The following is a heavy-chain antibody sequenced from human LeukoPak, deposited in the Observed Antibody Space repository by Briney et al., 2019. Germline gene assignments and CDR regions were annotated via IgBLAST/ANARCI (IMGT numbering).Heavy chain of an antibody. CDR2: INPNSGGT. Sequence: ASVKVSCKASGYIFTGYYMHWVRQAPGQGLEWMGWINPNSGGTNYAQKFQGRVTMTRDMSTSTDYMELSSLRSEDTAVYYCAREGGSYFDFDYWGQGTLVTVSS. V-gene: IGHV1-2*02. CDR3: AREGGSYFDFDY. CDR1: GYIFTGYY. J-gene: IGHJ4*02. D-gene: IGHD1-26*01.